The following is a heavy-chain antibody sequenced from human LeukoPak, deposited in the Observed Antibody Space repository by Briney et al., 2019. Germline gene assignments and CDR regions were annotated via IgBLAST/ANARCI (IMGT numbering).Heavy chain of an antibody. J-gene: IGHJ4*02. V-gene: IGHV4-61*02. Sequence: SQTLSLTCTVSGGSLSSGSYYWSWIRQPAGKGLEWIGRIYTSGSTNYNPSLKSRVPISVDTSKNQFSLKLSSVTAADTAVYYCARAYSSSFAPFDYWGQGTLVTVSS. D-gene: IGHD6-6*01. CDR1: GGSLSSGSYY. CDR2: IYTSGST. CDR3: ARAYSSSFAPFDY.